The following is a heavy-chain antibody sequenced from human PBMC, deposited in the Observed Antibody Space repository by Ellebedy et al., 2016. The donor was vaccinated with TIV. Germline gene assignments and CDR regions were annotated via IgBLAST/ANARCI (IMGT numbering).Heavy chain of an antibody. CDR2: MNPNSGNT. J-gene: IGHJ4*02. CDR3: ARGGGFDGWGSHTFDY. V-gene: IGHV1-8*01. D-gene: IGHD3-10*01. CDR1: GYTFTDFD. Sequence: AASVKVSRKASGYTFTDFDINWVRQAAGRGLEGVASMNPNSGNTGSAQKFQGRVTMTRDSSISTAYMELSSLRSEDTAVYYCARGGGFDGWGSHTFDYWGQGTLVTVSS.